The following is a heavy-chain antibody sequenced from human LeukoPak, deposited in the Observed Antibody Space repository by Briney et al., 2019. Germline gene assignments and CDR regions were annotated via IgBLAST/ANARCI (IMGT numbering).Heavy chain of an antibody. Sequence: GESLKISCKGSGYSFTSYWIGWVRQMPGIGLEWMGIIYPGDSDTRYSPSFQGQVTISADKSISTAYLQWSSLKASDTAMYYWAGGGGNYYDSSGYSFGYWGQGTLVTVSS. J-gene: IGHJ4*02. CDR3: AGGGGNYYDSSGYSFGY. V-gene: IGHV5-51*01. CDR1: GYSFTSYW. CDR2: IYPGDSDT. D-gene: IGHD3-22*01.